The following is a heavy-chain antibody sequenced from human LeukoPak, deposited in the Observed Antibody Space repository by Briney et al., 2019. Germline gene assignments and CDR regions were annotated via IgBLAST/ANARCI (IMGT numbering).Heavy chain of an antibody. D-gene: IGHD6-13*01. Sequence: GGSLRPSCAASGFTFSDYYMSWIRQAPGKGLEWVSYISSSGSTIYYADSVKGRFTISRDNAKNSLYLQMNSLRAEDTALYYCAKDTGYSSRYVDYWGQGTLVTVSS. V-gene: IGHV3-11*01. CDR2: ISSSGSTI. J-gene: IGHJ4*02. CDR3: AKDTGYSSRYVDY. CDR1: GFTFSDYY.